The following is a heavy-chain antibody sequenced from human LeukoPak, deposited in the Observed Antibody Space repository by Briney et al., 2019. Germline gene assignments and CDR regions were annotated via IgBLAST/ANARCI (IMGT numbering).Heavy chain of an antibody. J-gene: IGHJ4*02. V-gene: IGHV3-64D*06. CDR2: ISNNGRNI. CDR3: VKDLSGRYSFDY. D-gene: IGHD1-26*01. Sequence: GGSLRLSCSASGFTFSSNAMHWVRQAPGKGLEYVSFISNNGRNIDYADSVRGRFTISRDNSKNTLYLQMSSLRVGDMGVYHCVKDLSGRYSFDYWGLGTLVTVSS. CDR1: GFTFSSNA.